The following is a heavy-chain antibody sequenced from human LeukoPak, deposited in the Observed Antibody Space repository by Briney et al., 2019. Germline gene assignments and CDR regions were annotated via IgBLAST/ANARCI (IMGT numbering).Heavy chain of an antibody. CDR2: NSSSSRHI. D-gene: IGHD3-22*01. CDR3: ARDGPNYYDSSGAFDY. Sequence: GGSLRLSCAVSGFTFDTYSMIWVPQARGKGVECVSSNSSSSRHIYYADSLKGRFTISRDNTKNSLYLQMNSLRAEDTAVYYCARDGPNYYDSSGAFDYWGQGTLVTVSS. CDR1: GFTFDTYS. V-gene: IGHV3-21*01. J-gene: IGHJ4*02.